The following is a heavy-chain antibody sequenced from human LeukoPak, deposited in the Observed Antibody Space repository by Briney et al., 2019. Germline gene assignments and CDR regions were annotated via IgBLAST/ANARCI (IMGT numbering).Heavy chain of an antibody. J-gene: IGHJ5*02. CDR3: ARDLLFHSPSSSWYPGFVRFRGNNWFDP. CDR2: INTNTGNP. Sequence: ASVKVSCKAFGYTFSSYTMNWVRQAPGQGLQWMGWINTNTGNPTYAQGFTGRFVFSLDTSVSTAYLQISSLKAEDTAVYYCARDLLFHSPSSSWYPGFVRFRGNNWFDPWGQGTLVTVSS. V-gene: IGHV7-4-1*02. CDR1: GYTFSSYT. D-gene: IGHD6-13*01.